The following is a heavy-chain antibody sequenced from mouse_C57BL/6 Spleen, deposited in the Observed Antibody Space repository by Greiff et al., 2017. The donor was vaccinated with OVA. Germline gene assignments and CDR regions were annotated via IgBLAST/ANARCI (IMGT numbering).Heavy chain of an antibody. CDR3: ARDYYGSSRGDY. V-gene: IGHV1-59*01. D-gene: IGHD1-1*01. CDR2: IDPSDSYT. Sequence: LVRPGTSVKLSCKASGYTFTSYWMHWVKQRPGQGLEWIGVIDPSDSYTNYNQKFKGKATLTVDTSSSTAYMQLSSLTSEDSAVYYCARDYYGSSRGDYWGQGTTLTVSS. CDR1: GYTFTSYW. J-gene: IGHJ2*01.